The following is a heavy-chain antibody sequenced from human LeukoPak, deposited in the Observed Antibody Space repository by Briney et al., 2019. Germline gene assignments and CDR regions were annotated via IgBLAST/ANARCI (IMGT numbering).Heavy chain of an antibody. V-gene: IGHV1-18*01. CDR2: ISAYNGNT. Sequence: ASVKVSCKASGYTFTTYGISWVRRAPGQGFEWMGWISAYNGNTNYAQKFQGRVTLTTDASTNTAYLELRSLGSDDTAMYCCARDLIAARPNWFDPWGQGTLVTVSS. CDR1: GYTFTTYG. D-gene: IGHD6-6*01. J-gene: IGHJ5*02. CDR3: ARDLIAARPNWFDP.